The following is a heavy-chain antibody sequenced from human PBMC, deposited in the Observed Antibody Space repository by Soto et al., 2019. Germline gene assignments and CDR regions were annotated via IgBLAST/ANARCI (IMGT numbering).Heavy chain of an antibody. D-gene: IGHD2-2*03. CDR3: ARTRSLTLGFYYDGMDV. CDR1: GYSFASYW. Sequence: PGESLKISCQGSGYSFASYWIGWVRQMPGKDPEWMGIIYPGDSDTRYSPSFQGQVTISADKSLRTAYLQWTSLKASDTALYYCARTRSLTLGFYYDGMDVWGQGTTVTVSS. CDR2: IYPGDSDT. V-gene: IGHV5-51*01. J-gene: IGHJ6*02.